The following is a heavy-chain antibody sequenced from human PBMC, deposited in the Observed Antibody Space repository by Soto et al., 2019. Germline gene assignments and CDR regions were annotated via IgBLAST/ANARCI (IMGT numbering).Heavy chain of an antibody. J-gene: IGHJ4*02. CDR1: GFSLSTSGVG. D-gene: IGHD2-15*01. CDR3: AHRPGSSWNLLVNYFDY. Sequence: QITLKESGPTLVKPTQTLTLTCTFSGFSLSTSGVGVGWIRQPPGKALKWLALIYWNDDKRYSPSLKSRLTITKDTSKNQVVLTMTNMDPVDTATYYCAHRPGSSWNLLVNYFDYWGQGTLVTVSS. CDR2: IYWNDDK. V-gene: IGHV2-5*01.